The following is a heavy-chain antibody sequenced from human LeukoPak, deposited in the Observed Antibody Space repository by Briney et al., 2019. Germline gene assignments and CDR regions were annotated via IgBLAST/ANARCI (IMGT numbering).Heavy chain of an antibody. CDR3: ARHLTGIMSWVTVDY. D-gene: IGHD3-16*01. Sequence: SETLSLTCTVSGGSISGSSYYWGWIRQPPGKGLEWIGSIYYSGSTYYNPSLKSRVTISVDTSKNQFSLKLSSVTAADTAVYYCARHLTGIMSWVTVDYWGQGNLVTVSS. J-gene: IGHJ4*02. CDR1: GGSISGSSYY. V-gene: IGHV4-39*01. CDR2: IYYSGST.